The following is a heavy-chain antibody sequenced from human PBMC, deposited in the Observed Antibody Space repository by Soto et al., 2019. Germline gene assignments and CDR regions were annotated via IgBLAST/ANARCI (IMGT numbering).Heavy chain of an antibody. V-gene: IGHV4-59*01. CDR3: ARAPIASTAATNWFAP. CDR2: IYYSGST. CDR1: GGSISSYY. D-gene: IGHD6-13*01. Sequence: SETLSLTCTVSGGSISSYYWSWIRQPPGKGLEWIGYIYYSGSTNYNPSLKSRVTISVDTSKNQFSLKLSSVTAADTAVYYCARAPIASTAATNWFAPWGQGTLVTVSS. J-gene: IGHJ5*02.